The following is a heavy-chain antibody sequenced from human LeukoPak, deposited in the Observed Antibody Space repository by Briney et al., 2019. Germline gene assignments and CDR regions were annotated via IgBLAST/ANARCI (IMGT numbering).Heavy chain of an antibody. V-gene: IGHV4-34*01. CDR3: LMGDYYYGMDV. D-gene: IGHD2-8*01. CDR2: INHSGST. Sequence: SETLSLTCAVYGGSFSGYYWSWIRQPPGKELEWIGEINHSGSTNYNPSLKSRVTISVDTSKNQFSLKLSSVTAADTAVYYCLMGDYYYGMDVWGQGTTVTVSS. J-gene: IGHJ6*02. CDR1: GGSFSGYY.